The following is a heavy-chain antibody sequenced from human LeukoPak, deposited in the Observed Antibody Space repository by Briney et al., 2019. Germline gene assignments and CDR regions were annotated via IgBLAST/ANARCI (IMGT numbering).Heavy chain of an antibody. CDR3: ARAHNWKYGSFDF. V-gene: IGHV3-21*01. Sequence: GGSLRLSCAASGFTFSSYWMSWVRQAPGKGLEWVSCISSSSSYIYYADSVKGRFTISRDNAKNSLYLQMNSLRAEDTAVYYCARAHNWKYGSFDFWGQGTLVTVSS. J-gene: IGHJ4*02. CDR1: GFTFSSYW. D-gene: IGHD1-7*01. CDR2: ISSSSSYI.